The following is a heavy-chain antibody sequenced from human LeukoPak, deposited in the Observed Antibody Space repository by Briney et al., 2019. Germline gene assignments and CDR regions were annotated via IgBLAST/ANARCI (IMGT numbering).Heavy chain of an antibody. V-gene: IGHV4-59*01. Sequence: SETLSLTCTVSGGSISSYYWSWVRQPPGKGLEWIGYIYYSGSTNYNPSLKSRVTISVDTSKNQFSLKLSSVTAADTAVYYCARVGLAFDIWGQGTMVTVSS. CDR2: IYYSGST. CDR1: GGSISSYY. D-gene: IGHD3-10*01. J-gene: IGHJ3*02. CDR3: ARVGLAFDI.